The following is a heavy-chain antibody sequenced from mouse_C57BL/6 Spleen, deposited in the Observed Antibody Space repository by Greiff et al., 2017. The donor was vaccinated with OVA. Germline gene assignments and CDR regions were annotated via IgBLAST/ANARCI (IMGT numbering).Heavy chain of an antibody. CDR2: IDPENGDT. CDR1: GFNIKDDY. D-gene: IGHD1-1*01. V-gene: IGHV14-4*01. J-gene: IGHJ2*01. CDR3: TTSSSYGY. Sequence: EVQLQESGAELVRPGASVKLSCTASGFNIKDDYMHWVKQRPEQGLEWIGWIDPENGDTEYASKFQGKATITADTSSNTAYLQLSSLTSEDTAVYYCTTSSSYGYWGQGTTLTVSS.